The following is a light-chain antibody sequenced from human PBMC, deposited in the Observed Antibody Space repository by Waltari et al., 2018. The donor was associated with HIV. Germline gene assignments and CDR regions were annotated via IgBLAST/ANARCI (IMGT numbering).Light chain of an antibody. J-gene: IGLJ2*01. CDR1: TSNIGNNA. Sequence: QSVLTQPPSLSEAPRQRVTISCSGSTSNIGNNAVYWYQQLPGKAPKLVIYYDDLLPSGVSGRVSGSKSGTSASLAISGLQSEDEADYYCAAWDDSLSGLVFGGGTKLTVL. V-gene: IGLV1-36*01. CDR3: AAWDDSLSGLV. CDR2: YDD.